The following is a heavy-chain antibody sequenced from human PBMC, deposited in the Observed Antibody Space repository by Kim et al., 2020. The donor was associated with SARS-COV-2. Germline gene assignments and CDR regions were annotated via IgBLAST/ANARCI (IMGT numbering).Heavy chain of an antibody. CDR3: ARSLGYNYDSDGFYFDY. V-gene: IGHV5-51*01. J-gene: IGHJ4*02. D-gene: IGHD3-16*01. CDR1: GYRFTSYW. Sequence: GESLKISCKTSGYRFTSYWIAWVRQMPGKGLEYMGVINPDDSETIFGPSFQGQVTISADKSISTAYLQWSGLRASDTAIYHCARSLGYNYDSDGFYFDYWGQGSLVIVSS. CDR2: INPDDSET.